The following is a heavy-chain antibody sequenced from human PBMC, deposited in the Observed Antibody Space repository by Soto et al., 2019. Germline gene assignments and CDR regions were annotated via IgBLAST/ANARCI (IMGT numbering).Heavy chain of an antibody. V-gene: IGHV3-9*02. CDR3: AKDPYQLARGWFDP. CDR2: ISWNSGSI. D-gene: IGHD2-2*01. Sequence: EVQLVESGGGLVQPGRSLRLSCAASGFTSDDYAMHWVRQAPGKGLEWVSGISWNSGSIGYADSVKGRFTISRDNAKNSLYLQMNSLRAEDTALYYCAKDPYQLARGWFDPWGQGTLVTVSS. J-gene: IGHJ5*02. CDR1: GFTSDDYA.